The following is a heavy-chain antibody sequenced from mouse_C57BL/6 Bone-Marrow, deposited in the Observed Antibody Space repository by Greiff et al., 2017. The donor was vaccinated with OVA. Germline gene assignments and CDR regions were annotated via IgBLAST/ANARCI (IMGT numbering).Heavy chain of an antibody. D-gene: IGHD1-1*01. CDR1: GFTFSDYG. CDR3: ARLLDGSSFPY. CDR2: ISSGSSTI. J-gene: IGHJ3*01. V-gene: IGHV5-17*01. Sequence: EVKVVESGGGLVKPGGSLKLSCAASGFTFSDYGMHWVRQAPEKGLEWVAYISSGSSTIYYADTVKGRFTISRDNAKNTLFLQMTSLRSEDTAMYYCARLLDGSSFPYWGQGTLVTVSA.